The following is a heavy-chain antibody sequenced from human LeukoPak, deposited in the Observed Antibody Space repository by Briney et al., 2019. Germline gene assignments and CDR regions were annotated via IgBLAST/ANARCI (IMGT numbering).Heavy chain of an antibody. CDR1: GSTFSSYW. D-gene: IGHD3-16*02. J-gene: IGHJ4*02. V-gene: IGHV3-74*01. Sequence: GGSLRLSCAASGSTFSSYWMHWVRQAPGKGLVWVSRINSDGSSTSYADSVKGRFTISRDNAKNTLYLQMNSLRAEDTAVYYCARGDYVWGSYRPFDYWGQGTLVTVSS. CDR2: INSDGSST. CDR3: ARGDYVWGSYRPFDY.